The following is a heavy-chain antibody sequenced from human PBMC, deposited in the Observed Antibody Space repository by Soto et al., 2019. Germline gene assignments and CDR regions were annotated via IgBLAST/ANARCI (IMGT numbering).Heavy chain of an antibody. CDR2: IYWDGDR. D-gene: IGHD2-21*02. J-gene: IGHJ6*02. V-gene: IGHV2-5*02. Sequence: QITLKESGPTLVKPTQTLTLTCTFSGFSLSTGGMGVGWIRQPPGKALEWLALIYWDGDRRYRPSLMSRLTIAKDTSKNQVVRTKTNMYPADTAAYYCVHSRCGGDCLQTYSSHYYYGMDIWGQGTTVTVSS. CDR1: GFSLSTGGMG. CDR3: VHSRCGGDCLQTYSSHYYYGMDI.